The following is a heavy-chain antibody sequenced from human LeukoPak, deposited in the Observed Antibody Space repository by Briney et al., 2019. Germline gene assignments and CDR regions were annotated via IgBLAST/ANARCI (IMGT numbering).Heavy chain of an antibody. Sequence: PVALVKVSCKASGYTFTSYDINWVRQATGQGLEWMGWMNPNSGNTGYAQKFQGRVTMTRNTSISTAYMELSSLRSEDTAVYYCARARPRVGKYSGSWYQFWFDPWGQGTLVTVSS. CDR1: GYTFTSYD. V-gene: IGHV1-8*01. CDR2: MNPNSGNT. J-gene: IGHJ5*02. D-gene: IGHD6-13*01. CDR3: ARARPRVGKYSGSWYQFWFDP.